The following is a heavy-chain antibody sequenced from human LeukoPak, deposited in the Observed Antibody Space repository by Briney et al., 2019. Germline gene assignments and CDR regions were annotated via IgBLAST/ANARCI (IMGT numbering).Heavy chain of an antibody. Sequence: PSETLSLTCAVYGGSFSGYYWSWIRQPPGKGLEWIGEINHSGSTNCNPSLKSRVTISVDTSKNQFSLKLSSVTAADTAVYYCARSYRITMVRGAPDYWGQGTLVTVSS. CDR3: ARSYRITMVRGAPDY. V-gene: IGHV4-34*01. CDR2: INHSGST. D-gene: IGHD3-10*01. CDR1: GGSFSGYY. J-gene: IGHJ4*02.